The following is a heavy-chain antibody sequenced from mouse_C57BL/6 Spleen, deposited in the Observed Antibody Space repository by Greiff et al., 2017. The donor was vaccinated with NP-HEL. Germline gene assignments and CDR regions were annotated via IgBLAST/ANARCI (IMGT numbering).Heavy chain of an antibody. D-gene: IGHD3-1*01. J-gene: IGHJ3*01. CDR3: ARGGHSPFAY. V-gene: IGHV3-6*01. Sequence: DVQLQESGPGLVKPSQSLSLTCSVTGYSITSGYYWNWIRQFPGNKLEWMGYISYDGSNNYNPSLKNRISITRDTSKNQFFLKLNSVTTEDTATYYCARGGHSPFAYWGQGTLVTVSA. CDR1: GYSITSGYY. CDR2: ISYDGSN.